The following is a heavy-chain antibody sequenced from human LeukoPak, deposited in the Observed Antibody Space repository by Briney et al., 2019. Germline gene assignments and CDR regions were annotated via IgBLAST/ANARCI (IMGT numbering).Heavy chain of an antibody. CDR2: ISTSASTI. Sequence: PGGSLRLSCAASGFTFSSYEMNWVRQAPGKGLEWVSYISTSASTIYYADSVKGRFTISRDNSKNTLYLQVNSLRAEDTAVYYCAREIALAGLNDYWGQGTLVTVSS. CDR3: AREIALAGLNDY. J-gene: IGHJ4*02. V-gene: IGHV3-48*03. D-gene: IGHD6-19*01. CDR1: GFTFSSYE.